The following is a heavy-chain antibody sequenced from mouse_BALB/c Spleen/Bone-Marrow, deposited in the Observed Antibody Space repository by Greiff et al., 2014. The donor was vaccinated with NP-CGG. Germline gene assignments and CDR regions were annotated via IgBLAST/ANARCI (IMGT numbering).Heavy chain of an antibody. D-gene: IGHD1-1*01. V-gene: IGHV14-3*02. Sequence: VQLKESGAELVKPGASVKLSCTASGFNIKDTYMHWVKQRPEQGLEWIGRIDPANGNTKYDPKFQGKATITAGTSSNTAYLQLSSLTSEDTAVYYCATLTTVVDAMDYGGQGTPVTVSS. CDR1: GFNIKDTY. CDR2: IDPANGNT. J-gene: IGHJ4*01. CDR3: ATLTTVVDAMDY.